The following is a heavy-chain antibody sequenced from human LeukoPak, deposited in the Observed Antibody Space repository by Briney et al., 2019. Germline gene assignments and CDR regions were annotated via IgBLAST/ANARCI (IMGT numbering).Heavy chain of an antibody. CDR3: AKHRFESGGYHSTD. CDR2: ISGGSGST. V-gene: IGHV3-23*01. D-gene: IGHD3-22*01. CDR1: GFTFNNYA. J-gene: IGHJ4*02. Sequence: GGSLRLSCAGSGFTFNNYAMSWVRQAPGKGLAWVSTISGGSGSTYCADSVKGRFTISRDNSKNTLYLQMNSLRDEDTAVYYCAKHRFESGGYHSTDWGQGTLVTVSS.